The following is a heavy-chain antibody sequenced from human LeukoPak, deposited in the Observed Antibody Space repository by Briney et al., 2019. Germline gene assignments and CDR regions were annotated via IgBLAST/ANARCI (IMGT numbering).Heavy chain of an antibody. CDR2: ISYSGST. Sequence: SETLSLTCTVSGGSISSSSYYWGWIRQPPGKGLEWIGSISYSGSTYYNPSLKSRVTISVDTSKNQFSLKLSSVTAADTAVYYCARRAYCGGDCFDYWGQGTLVTVSS. D-gene: IGHD2-21*01. CDR3: ARRAYCGGDCFDY. V-gene: IGHV4-39*07. J-gene: IGHJ4*02. CDR1: GGSISSSSYY.